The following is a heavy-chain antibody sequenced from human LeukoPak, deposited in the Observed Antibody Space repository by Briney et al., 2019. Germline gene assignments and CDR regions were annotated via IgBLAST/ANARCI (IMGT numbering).Heavy chain of an antibody. D-gene: IGHD1-26*01. CDR3: ARRVGDKDYFDY. J-gene: IGHJ4*02. Sequence: SETLSLTCTVSGGSISSYYWSWIRQPPGKGLEWIAYIYYSGSTNYNPSLKSRVTISVDTSKNQFSLKLSSVTAADTAVYYCARRVGDKDYFDYWGQGTLVTVSS. CDR1: GGSISSYY. CDR2: IYYSGST. V-gene: IGHV4-59*01.